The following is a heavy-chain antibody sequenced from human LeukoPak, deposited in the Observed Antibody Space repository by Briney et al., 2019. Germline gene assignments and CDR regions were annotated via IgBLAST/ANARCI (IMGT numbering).Heavy chain of an antibody. CDR1: GFTFSSYA. D-gene: IGHD2-2*01. J-gene: IGHJ4*02. CDR3: ARDGSGGLVPAAPDY. CDR2: ISYDGSNK. Sequence: GRSLRLSCAASGFTFSSYAMHWVRQAPGKGLEWFAVISYDGSNKYYADSVKGRFSISRDNSKNTLYLQMNSLRAEDTAVYYCARDGSGGLVPAAPDYWGQGSLVTVSS. V-gene: IGHV3-30-3*01.